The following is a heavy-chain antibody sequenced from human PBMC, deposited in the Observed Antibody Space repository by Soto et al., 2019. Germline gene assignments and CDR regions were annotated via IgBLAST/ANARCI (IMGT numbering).Heavy chain of an antibody. Sequence: QLLESGGGLVQPGGSLRLSCAASGFTFSKFALSWVRQAPGKGLEWVSGISGRDGSTYYADSVKGRFTISRDNSWNTLYLDMVSLRAEDSAVYYCVKEESDFRSGYQSFDSWGQGTLVTVSS. D-gene: IGHD3-3*01. J-gene: IGHJ4*02. CDR2: ISGRDGST. V-gene: IGHV3-23*01. CDR3: VKEESDFRSGYQSFDS. CDR1: GFTFSKFA.